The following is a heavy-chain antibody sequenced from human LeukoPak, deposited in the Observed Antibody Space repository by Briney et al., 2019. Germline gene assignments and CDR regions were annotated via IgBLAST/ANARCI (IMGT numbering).Heavy chain of an antibody. V-gene: IGHV1-2*02. CDR3: ARETPPYSGYDSQFDY. CDR1: GYTFTGYY. D-gene: IGHD5-12*01. CDR2: INPNSGGT. J-gene: IGHJ4*02. Sequence: ASVKVSCKASGYTFTGYYMHWVRQAPGQGLEWTGWINPNSGGTNYAQKFQGRVTMTRDTSISTAYMELSRLRSDDTAVYYCARETPPYSGYDSQFDYWGQGTLVTVSS.